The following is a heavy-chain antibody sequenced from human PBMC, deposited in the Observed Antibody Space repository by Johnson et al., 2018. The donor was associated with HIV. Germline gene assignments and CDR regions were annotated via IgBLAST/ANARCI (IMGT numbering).Heavy chain of an antibody. CDR3: AKDLGDSETEEWATDYYDFGRDYPGQDPRGVVGTYDI. V-gene: IGHV3-30*18. CDR1: GFTFSSFG. CDR2: ISYDGNNK. D-gene: IGHD3-3*01. J-gene: IGHJ3*02. Sequence: VQLVESGGGVVQPGRSLRLSCAASGFTFSSFGMHWVRQAPGKGLEWVAVISYDGNNKYYADSVKGRFTISRENSKNTLYVQMNSLRAEDTAVYYCAKDLGDSETEEWATDYYDFGRDYPGQDPRGVVGTYDIWGHGTKVTVSS.